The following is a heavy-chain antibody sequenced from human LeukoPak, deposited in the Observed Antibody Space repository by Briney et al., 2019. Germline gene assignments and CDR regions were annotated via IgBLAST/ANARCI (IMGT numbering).Heavy chain of an antibody. V-gene: IGHV4-39*07. CDR3: ARCPRNSGTYDGPSSLDY. CDR2: IYYSGST. D-gene: IGHD1-26*01. Sequence: PSETLSLTCTVSGGSISSSSYYWGWIRQPPGKGLEWIGSIYYSGSTYYNPSLKSRVTISVDTSKNQFSLKLSSVTAADTAVYYCARCPRNSGTYDGPSSLDYWGQGTLVTVSS. J-gene: IGHJ4*02. CDR1: GGSISSSSYY.